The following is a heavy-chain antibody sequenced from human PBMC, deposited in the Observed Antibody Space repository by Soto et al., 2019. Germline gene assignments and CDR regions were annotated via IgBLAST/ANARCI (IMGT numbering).Heavy chain of an antibody. CDR1: GYTFTGYY. CDR2: INPNSGGT. V-gene: IGHV1-2*04. J-gene: IGHJ6*02. Sequence: ASVKVSCKASGYTFTGYYMHWVRQAPGQGLEWMGWINPNSGGTNYAQKFQGWVTMTGDTSISTAYMELSRLRSDDTAVYYCARDSEGSGTGGGMDVWGQGTTVTVSS. CDR3: ARDSEGSGTGGGMDV. D-gene: IGHD3-10*01.